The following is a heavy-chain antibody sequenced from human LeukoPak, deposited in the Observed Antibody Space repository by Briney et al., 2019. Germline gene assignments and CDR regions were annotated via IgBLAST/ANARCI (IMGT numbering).Heavy chain of an antibody. V-gene: IGHV3-23*01. D-gene: IGHD5-18*01. Sequence: GGSLRLSCAASGFTFSSNAMSWVRQAPGKGLEWVSAISGSGGSTYYADSVKGRFTISRDNSKNTLYLQMNSLRAEDTAVYYCAKVGGYSYGYPLDYWGQGTLVTVSS. J-gene: IGHJ4*02. CDR2: ISGSGGST. CDR1: GFTFSSNA. CDR3: AKVGGYSYGYPLDY.